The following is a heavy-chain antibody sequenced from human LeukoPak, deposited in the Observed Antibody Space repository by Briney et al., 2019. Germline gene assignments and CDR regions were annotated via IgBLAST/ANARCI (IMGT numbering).Heavy chain of an antibody. V-gene: IGHV3-23*01. CDR2: ISGSGGST. J-gene: IGHJ4*02. Sequence: GGSLRLSCAASGFTFSSYAMSWVRQAPGKGLEWVSAISGSGGSTYYADSVKGRFTISRDNSKNTLYLQMNSLRAEDTAVYYCAKDPLLLWFGESDDYWGQGTLVTVSS. CDR3: AKDPLLLWFGESDDY. CDR1: GFTFSSYA. D-gene: IGHD3-10*01.